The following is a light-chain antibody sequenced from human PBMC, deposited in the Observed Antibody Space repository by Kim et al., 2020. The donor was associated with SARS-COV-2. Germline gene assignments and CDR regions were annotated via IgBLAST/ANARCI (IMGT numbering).Light chain of an antibody. V-gene: IGLV2-23*01. CDR1: SSDVGSYNL. Sequence: GHSITISCTGTSSDVGSYNLVSWYQQHPGKAPKLMIYEDNQRPSGVSNRFSGSKSGNTASLTISGLQAEDEADYYCCSYAGSITYVFGTGTKVTVL. J-gene: IGLJ1*01. CDR3: CSYAGSITYV. CDR2: EDN.